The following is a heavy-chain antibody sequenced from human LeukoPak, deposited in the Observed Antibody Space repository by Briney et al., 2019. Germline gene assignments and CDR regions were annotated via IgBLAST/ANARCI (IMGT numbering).Heavy chain of an antibody. CDR3: ARDPARITMIVVVFGMDV. V-gene: IGHV1-2*02. CDR2: INPNSGGT. D-gene: IGHD3-22*01. J-gene: IGHJ6*02. CDR1: GYTFTGYY. Sequence: ASVKVSCKASGYTFTGYYMHWLRQAPGQRLEGMGWINPNSGGTNYAQKFQGRVTMTRDTSISTAYMELSRLRSDDTAVYYCARDPARITMIVVVFGMDVWGQGTTVTVSS.